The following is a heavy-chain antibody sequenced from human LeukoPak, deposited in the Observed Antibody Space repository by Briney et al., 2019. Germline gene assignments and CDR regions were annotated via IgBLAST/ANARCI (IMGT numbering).Heavy chain of an antibody. CDR2: IYTTGST. D-gene: IGHD5-24*01. CDR3: ARVGGDGYNFDY. Sequence: PSETLSLTCAVSGGSISTYYWSWVRQPPGRGLEWIGYIYTTGSTNYNPSLKSRVTISVDTSKNQFSLRLSSVTAADTAVYYCARVGGDGYNFDYWGQGTLVTVSS. V-gene: IGHV4-59*01. J-gene: IGHJ4*02. CDR1: GGSISTYY.